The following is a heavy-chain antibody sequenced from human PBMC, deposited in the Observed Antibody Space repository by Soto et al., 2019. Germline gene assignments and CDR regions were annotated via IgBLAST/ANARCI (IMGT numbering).Heavy chain of an antibody. CDR3: ARNYYDSSDRDYLDY. Sequence: GASVKVSCKASGYTFTAYYIHWVRQAPGQGLEWMGWINPITGGTNYAPNFQGRVTTTRDTSISTAYMELSSLRSDDTALYYCARNYYDSSDRDYLDYWGQGTLVTVSS. CDR1: GYTFTAYY. V-gene: IGHV1-2*02. D-gene: IGHD3-22*01. CDR2: INPITGGT. J-gene: IGHJ4*02.